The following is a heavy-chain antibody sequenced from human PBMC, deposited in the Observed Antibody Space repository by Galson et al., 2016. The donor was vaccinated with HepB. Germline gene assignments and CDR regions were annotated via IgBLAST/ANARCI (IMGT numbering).Heavy chain of an antibody. V-gene: IGHV1-69*10. CDR1: GCTFSSYS. Sequence: SVKVSCKASGCTFSSYSISWVRQAPGQGLEWMGGIIPILGMSNYAQKFQARVTITADKSTSTAYIELSSLVSEDTAVYYCATEQGYCSRTDCIDDEFDYWGQGTLVTVSS. D-gene: IGHD2-2*01. J-gene: IGHJ4*02. CDR3: ATEQGYCSRTDCIDDEFDY. CDR2: IIPILGMS.